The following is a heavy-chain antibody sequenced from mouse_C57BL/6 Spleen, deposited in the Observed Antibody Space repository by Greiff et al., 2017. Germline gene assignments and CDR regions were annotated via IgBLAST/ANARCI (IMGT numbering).Heavy chain of an antibody. D-gene: IGHD1-1*01. CDR3: TRRGYYGSSYFDY. V-gene: IGHV1-15*01. CDR1: GYTFTDYE. Sequence: VQGVESGAELVRPGASVTLSCKASGYTFTDYEMHWVKQTPVHGLEWIGAIDPETGGTAYNQKFKGKAILTADKSSSTAYMELRSLTSEDSAVYYCTRRGYYGSSYFDYWGQGTTLTVSS. CDR2: IDPETGGT. J-gene: IGHJ2*01.